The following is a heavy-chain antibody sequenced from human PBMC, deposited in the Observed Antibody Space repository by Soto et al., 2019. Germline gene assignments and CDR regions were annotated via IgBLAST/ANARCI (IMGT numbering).Heavy chain of an antibody. V-gene: IGHV1-18*01. CDR3: ARAAIIAVAGDTCFDF. CDR1: GYAFTSYG. CDR2: ISAYNGNT. J-gene: IGHJ4*02. D-gene: IGHD6-19*01. Sequence: ASVKVSCKASGYAFTSYGISWVRQAPGQGLEWMGWISAYNGNTNYAQKLQGRVTMTTDTSTSTAYMELRSLRSDDTAVYYCARAAIIAVAGDTCFDFWGQGTLVTVSS.